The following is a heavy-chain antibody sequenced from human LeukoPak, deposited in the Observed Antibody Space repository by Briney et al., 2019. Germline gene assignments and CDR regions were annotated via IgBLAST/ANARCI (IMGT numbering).Heavy chain of an antibody. Sequence: GGSLRLSCAASGFTFSSYAMSWVRQAPGKGLEWVSAISGSGGSTYYADSVKVRFTITRENSKHTLYLQMNSLRAEDTAVYFCAKANYDSSGYYQYYFDYWGQGTLVTVSS. V-gene: IGHV3-23*01. CDR2: ISGSGGST. CDR1: GFTFSSYA. D-gene: IGHD3-22*01. CDR3: AKANYDSSGYYQYYFDY. J-gene: IGHJ4*02.